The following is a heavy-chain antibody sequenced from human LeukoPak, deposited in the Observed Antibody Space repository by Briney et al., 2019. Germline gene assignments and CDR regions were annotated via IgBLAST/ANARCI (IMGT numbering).Heavy chain of an antibody. J-gene: IGHJ4*02. CDR2: INPNSGGT. CDR1: GYTFTGYY. D-gene: IGHD6-6*01. V-gene: IGHV1-2*02. Sequence: ASVKVSCKASGYTFTGYYMQWVRQAPGQGLEWMGWINPNSGGTNYAQKFQGRVTMTRDTSISTAYMELSRLRSDDTAVYYCASPASIAARRGYFDYWGQGTLVTVSS. CDR3: ASPASIAARRGYFDY.